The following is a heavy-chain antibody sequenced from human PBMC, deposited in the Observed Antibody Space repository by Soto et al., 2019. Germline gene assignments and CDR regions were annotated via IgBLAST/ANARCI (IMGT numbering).Heavy chain of an antibody. CDR3: ARHPGYSSGWYYFDY. D-gene: IGHD6-19*01. CDR1: GGSISSSSYY. V-gene: IGHV4-39*01. CDR2: IYYSGST. J-gene: IGHJ4*02. Sequence: SETLSLTCTVSGGSISSSSYYCGWIRQPPGKGLEWIGSIYYSGSTYYNPSLKSRVTISVDTSKNQFSLKLSSVTAADTAVYYCARHPGYSSGWYYFDYWGQGTLVTVSS.